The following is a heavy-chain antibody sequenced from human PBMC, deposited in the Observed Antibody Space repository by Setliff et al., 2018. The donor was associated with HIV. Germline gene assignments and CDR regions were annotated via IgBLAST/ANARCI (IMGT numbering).Heavy chain of an antibody. CDR2: IYHTGST. Sequence: SCTVSGGSINSTSYYWGWIRQPPGNGLEWIGSIYHTGSTYYNPSLNSRVTISVDASKNQFSLKLSSVTAADTAVYYCASLPPLYDSSGYYFDYWGQGTLVTVSS. CDR3: ASLPPLYDSSGYYFDY. CDR1: GGSINSTSYY. D-gene: IGHD3-22*01. V-gene: IGHV4-39*01. J-gene: IGHJ4*02.